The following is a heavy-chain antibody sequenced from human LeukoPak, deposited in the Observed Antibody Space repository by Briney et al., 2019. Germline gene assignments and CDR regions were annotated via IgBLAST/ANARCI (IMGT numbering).Heavy chain of an antibody. D-gene: IGHD3-10*02. V-gene: IGHV3-21*01. CDR2: ISSSSSYI. Sequence: GGSLRLSCAASGFTFSSYRMNWVRQAPGRGLEWVSSISSSSSYIYYADSVKGRFTISRDNAKNSLYLQMNSLRAEDTAVYYCAELGITMIGGVWGKGTTVTISS. CDR1: GFTFSSYR. CDR3: AELGITMIGGV. J-gene: IGHJ6*04.